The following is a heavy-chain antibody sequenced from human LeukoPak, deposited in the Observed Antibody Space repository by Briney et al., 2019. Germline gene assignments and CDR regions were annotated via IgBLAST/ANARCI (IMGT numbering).Heavy chain of an antibody. CDR1: GGSISSYY. CDR2: IYYSGST. CDR3: ARPFDSSGYYHAFDI. D-gene: IGHD3-22*01. Sequence: PSETLSLTCTVSGGSISSYYWSWIRQPPGKGLEWIGYIYYSGSTNYNPSLKSRVTISVDTSKNQFSLKLSSVTAADTAVYYCARPFDSSGYYHAFDIWGQGTMVTVSS. J-gene: IGHJ3*02. V-gene: IGHV4-59*01.